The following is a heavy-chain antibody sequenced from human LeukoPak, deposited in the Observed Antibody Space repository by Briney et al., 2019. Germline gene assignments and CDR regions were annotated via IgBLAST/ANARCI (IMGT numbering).Heavy chain of an antibody. CDR1: GGFISSGGFY. Sequence: SETLSLTCTVSGGFISSGGFYWSWLRQPAGKGLEWIGHIYASGITSYNPSLKSRVTLSVDTSKNQFSLNLSSVTAADTAVYYCARSARDGYNNYFDYWGQGTLVTVSS. CDR2: IYASGIT. J-gene: IGHJ4*02. CDR3: ARSARDGYNNYFDY. D-gene: IGHD5-24*01. V-gene: IGHV4-61*09.